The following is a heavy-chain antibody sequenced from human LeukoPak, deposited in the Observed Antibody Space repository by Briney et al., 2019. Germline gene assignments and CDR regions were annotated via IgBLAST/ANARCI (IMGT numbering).Heavy chain of an antibody. V-gene: IGHV4-39*07. CDR2: IYYSGST. CDR1: GGSISSSSYY. Sequence: PSETLSLTCTVSGGSISSSSYYWGWIRQPPGKGLEWIGSIYYSGSTYYNPSLKSRVTISVDTSKNQFSLKLSSVTAADTAVYYCARDAHPGGYGDYDNWFDPWGQGTLVTVSS. J-gene: IGHJ5*02. D-gene: IGHD4-17*01. CDR3: ARDAHPGGYGDYDNWFDP.